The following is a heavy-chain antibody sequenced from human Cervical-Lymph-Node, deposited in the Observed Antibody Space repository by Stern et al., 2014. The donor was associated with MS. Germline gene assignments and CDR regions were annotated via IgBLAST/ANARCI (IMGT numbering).Heavy chain of an antibody. Sequence: EVQLVESGGGLVQPGESLRLSCVASGFTFSDHYMDWVRQAPGKGLEWVGRSRNKARSYTTEYAASVKGRFTISRDHSKNSLYLQMNNLKTEDTAVYYCAVVPGGNYYKDCWGQGTLVTVSS. V-gene: IGHV3-72*01. D-gene: IGHD1-26*01. J-gene: IGHJ4*02. CDR2: SRNKARSYTT. CDR1: GFTFSDHY. CDR3: AVVPGGNYYKDC.